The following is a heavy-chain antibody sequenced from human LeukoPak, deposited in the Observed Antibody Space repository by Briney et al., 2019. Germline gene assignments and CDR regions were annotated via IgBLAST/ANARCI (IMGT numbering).Heavy chain of an antibody. V-gene: IGHV3-9*01. J-gene: IGHJ4*02. D-gene: IGHD5-18*01. CDR1: GFTFHDYD. CDR2: ISWNSGSI. CDR3: AKGYSYGYGYYFDY. Sequence: PGGSLRLSCAASGFTFHDYDMHWVRHAPGKGLEWVSGISWNSGSIGYADSVKGRFTISRDNAKNSLYLQMNSLRAEDTALYYCAKGYSYGYGYYFDYWGQGTLGTVSS.